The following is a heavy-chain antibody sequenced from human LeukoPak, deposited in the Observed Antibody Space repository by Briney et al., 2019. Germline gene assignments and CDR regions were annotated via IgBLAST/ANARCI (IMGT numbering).Heavy chain of an antibody. V-gene: IGHV3-7*01. D-gene: IGHD5-18*01. Sequence: PGGSLRLSCAASGFTFSSYWMSWVRQAPGKGLEWVANIKQDGSEKYYVDSVKGRFTISRDNAKNSLYLQMNSLRAEDTAVYYCARVGWIQLWFGGYDAFDIWGQGTMVTVSS. J-gene: IGHJ3*02. CDR3: ARVGWIQLWFGGYDAFDI. CDR1: GFTFSSYW. CDR2: IKQDGSEK.